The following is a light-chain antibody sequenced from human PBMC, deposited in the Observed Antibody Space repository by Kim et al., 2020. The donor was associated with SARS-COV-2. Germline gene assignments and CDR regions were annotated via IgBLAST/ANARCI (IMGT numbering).Light chain of an antibody. CDR3: QQSYSTPQT. V-gene: IGKV1-39*01. Sequence: DIQITQSPSSLSASVGDRVTITCRASQSISSYLNWYQQKPGKAPKLLIYATSSLQSVVPSRFSGSGSGTDFTLTISSLQPEDFATYYCQQSYSTPQTFGQGTKLEI. CDR2: ATS. J-gene: IGKJ1*01. CDR1: QSISSY.